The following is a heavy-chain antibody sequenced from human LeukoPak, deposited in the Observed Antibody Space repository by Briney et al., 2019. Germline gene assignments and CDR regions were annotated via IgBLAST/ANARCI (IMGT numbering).Heavy chain of an antibody. CDR1: GHPLTGYY. J-gene: IGHJ4*02. D-gene: IGHD6-19*01. V-gene: IGHV1-2*02. CDR3: TTYNNGWYWELDY. Sequence: ASVKVSCKTSGHPLTGYYIHWVRQAPGQGLEWMGWINSNSGATNYAQKFQGRLTVTRDTSVTTAYMELSRLRSDDTAMYYCTTYNNGWYWELDYWGQGTLVSVSS. CDR2: INSNSGAT.